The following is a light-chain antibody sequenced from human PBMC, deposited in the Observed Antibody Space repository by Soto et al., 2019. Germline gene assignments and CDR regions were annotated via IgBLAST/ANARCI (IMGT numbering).Light chain of an antibody. CDR2: GAS. CDR3: QQYGSSPKT. V-gene: IGKV3-20*01. CDR1: QSVSSSY. Sequence: IVLTQSPGTLSFSPGERATLSCRASQSVSSSYLAWYQQKPGQAPRLLIYGASSRATGIPDRFSGSGSGTDFTLTITRLEPEDFVVYYCQQYGSSPKTFGQGTKVDI. J-gene: IGKJ1*01.